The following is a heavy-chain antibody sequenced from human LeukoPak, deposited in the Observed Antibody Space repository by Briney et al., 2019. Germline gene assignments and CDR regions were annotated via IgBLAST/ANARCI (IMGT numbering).Heavy chain of an antibody. D-gene: IGHD2-2*01. CDR3: ARDRGYCSSTSCYYYYGMDV. Sequence: ASVKVSCKASGYTFTSYDINWVRQATGQGLEWMGWMNPNSGNTGYAQKFQGRVTMTRNTSISTAYMELSRLRSDDTAVYYCARDRGYCSSTSCYYYYGMDVWGQGTTVTVSS. V-gene: IGHV1-8*01. CDR2: MNPNSGNT. J-gene: IGHJ6*02. CDR1: GYTFTSYD.